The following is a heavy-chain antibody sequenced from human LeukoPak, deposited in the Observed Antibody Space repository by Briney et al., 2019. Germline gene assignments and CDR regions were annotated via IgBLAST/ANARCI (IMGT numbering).Heavy chain of an antibody. D-gene: IGHD5-18*01. CDR2: ISSSGSTI. V-gene: IGHV3-48*03. Sequence: PGGSLRLSCAASGFPFSSYEMNWVRQAPGKGLEWVSYISSSGSTIYYADSVKGRFTISRDNAKNSLYLQMNSLRAEDTAVYYRARAPGGYSYGTPNFDYWGQGTLVTVSS. J-gene: IGHJ4*02. CDR1: GFPFSSYE. CDR3: ARAPGGYSYGTPNFDY.